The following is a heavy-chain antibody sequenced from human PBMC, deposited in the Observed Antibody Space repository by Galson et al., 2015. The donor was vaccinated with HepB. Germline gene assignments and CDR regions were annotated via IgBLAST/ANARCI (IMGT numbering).Heavy chain of an antibody. Sequence: SLRLSCAASGFTFSNYGMHWVRRAPGKGLEWVAVISYDGSNKYYADSVKGRFTISRDNSKNTLYLQMNSLRAEDTALYYCAKDPYLYSALAGTMAGFDYCGQGTLVTVSS. CDR3: AKDPYLYSALAGTMAGFDY. CDR2: ISYDGSNK. J-gene: IGHJ4*02. V-gene: IGHV3-30*18. CDR1: GFTFSNYG. D-gene: IGHD6-19*01.